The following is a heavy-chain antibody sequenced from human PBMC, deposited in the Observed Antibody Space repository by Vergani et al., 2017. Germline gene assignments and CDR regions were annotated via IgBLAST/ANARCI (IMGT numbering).Heavy chain of an antibody. J-gene: IGHJ6*02. V-gene: IGHV1-46*03. CDR3: ARDLEYVNYYGSGSYYPDRKDYYYYGMDV. CDR2: INPSGGST. D-gene: IGHD3-10*01. CDR1: GYTFTSYY. Sequence: QVQLVQSGAEVKKPGASVKVSCMASGYTFTSYYMHWVRQAPGQGLEWMGIINPSGGSTSYAQKFQGRVTMTRDTSTSTVYMELSSLRSEDTAVYYCARDLEYVNYYGSGSYYPDRKDYYYYGMDVWGQGTTVTVSS.